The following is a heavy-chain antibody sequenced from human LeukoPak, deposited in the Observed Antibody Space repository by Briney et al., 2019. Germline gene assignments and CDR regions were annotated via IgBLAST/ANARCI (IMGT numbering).Heavy chain of an antibody. CDR1: GFTFSSYS. V-gene: IGHV3-21*01. CDR3: ARGEMATSGGAFEI. CDR2: ISSSSSYI. Sequence: GGSLRLSCAASGFTFSSYSMNWVRQAPGKGLEWVSSISSSSSYIYYADSVKGRFTISRDNAKNSLYLQMNSLRLEDTSVYYCARGEMATSGGAFEIWGQGTMVTVSS. D-gene: IGHD5-24*01. J-gene: IGHJ3*02.